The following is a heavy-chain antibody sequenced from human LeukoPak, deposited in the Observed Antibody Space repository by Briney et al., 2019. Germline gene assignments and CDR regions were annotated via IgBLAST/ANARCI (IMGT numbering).Heavy chain of an antibody. Sequence: PGGSLRLSCAASGFTFSIYSMNWVRQAPGKGLKWVSRISGNGSATSYAGSVKGRFTISRDNSKNTLYLQMNSLRAEDTSVYYCASAAMVRGVDYFDSWGQGTLVTVSS. V-gene: IGHV3-23*01. CDR1: GFTFSIYS. CDR2: ISGNGSAT. J-gene: IGHJ4*02. D-gene: IGHD3-10*01. CDR3: ASAAMVRGVDYFDS.